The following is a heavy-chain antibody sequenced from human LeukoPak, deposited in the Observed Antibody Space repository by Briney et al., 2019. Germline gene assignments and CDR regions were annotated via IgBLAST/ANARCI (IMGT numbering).Heavy chain of an antibody. D-gene: IGHD1-26*01. Sequence: SETLSLTCTVSGGSVSSGSYYWSWIRRPPGKGLEWIGYIYYNGNTNYSPSLKSRVTMSVDTSKNLFSLKVSSVTAADTAVYYCARGRSNYYGMDVWGQGTTVTVSS. J-gene: IGHJ6*02. CDR2: IYYNGNT. V-gene: IGHV4-61*01. CDR1: GGSVSSGSYY. CDR3: ARGRSNYYGMDV.